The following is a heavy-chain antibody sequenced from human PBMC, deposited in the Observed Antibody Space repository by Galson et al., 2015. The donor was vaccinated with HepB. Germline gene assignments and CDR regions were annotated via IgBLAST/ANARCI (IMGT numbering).Heavy chain of an antibody. V-gene: IGHV1-3*01. CDR3: ARDRGGQNWFDP. CDR1: GYSFIHYA. D-gene: IGHD3-16*01. J-gene: IGHJ5*02. CDR2: INPANAKT. Sequence: SVKVSCKASGYSFIHYAMHWVRQAPGQRPEWMGWINPANAKTKYSQKFQDGVTITSDTSATIVYMELSSLRSEDAAIYYCARDRGGQNWFDPWGQGTLVTVSS.